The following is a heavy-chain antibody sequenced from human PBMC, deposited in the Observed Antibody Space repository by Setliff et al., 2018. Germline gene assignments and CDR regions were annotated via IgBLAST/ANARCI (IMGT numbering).Heavy chain of an antibody. V-gene: IGHV1-69*05. CDR3: ARVVVVTAIPFYYYYGMDV. Sequence: SVKVSCKASGYTFTSYAISWVRQAPGQGLEWMGGIIPIFGTANYAQKFQGRVTITTDESTSTAYMELSSLRSEDTAVYYCARVVVVTAIPFYYYYGMDVWGQGTTVTVSS. D-gene: IGHD2-21*02. J-gene: IGHJ6*02. CDR1: GYTFTSYA. CDR2: IIPIFGTA.